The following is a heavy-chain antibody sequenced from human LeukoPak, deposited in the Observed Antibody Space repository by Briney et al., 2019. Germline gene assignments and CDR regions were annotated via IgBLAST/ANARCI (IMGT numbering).Heavy chain of an antibody. D-gene: IGHD6-13*01. V-gene: IGHV3-23*01. CDR1: GFTFSSYA. CDR2: ISGSGGST. CDR3: ARTPYSSTLRRPDY. Sequence: GGSLRLSCAASGFTFSSYAMSWVRQAPGKGLEWVSAISGSGGSTYYADSVKGRFTISRDNVKNSLYLQMNGLRAEDTAVYYCARTPYSSTLRRPDYWGQGTLVTVSS. J-gene: IGHJ4*02.